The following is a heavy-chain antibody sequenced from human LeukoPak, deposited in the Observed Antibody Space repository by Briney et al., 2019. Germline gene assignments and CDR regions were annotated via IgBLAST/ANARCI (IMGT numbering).Heavy chain of an antibody. V-gene: IGHV5-51*01. D-gene: IGHD2-2*01. J-gene: IGHJ5*02. Sequence: GESLKISCKGSGYSFTSHWIGWVRQMPGKGLEWMGIIYPGDADTRYSPSFQGQVTISADKSISTAYLQWSSLKASDTAMYYCARGQGYCSGTSCFFSPGGNWFDPWGQGTLVTVSS. CDR1: GYSFTSHW. CDR3: ARGQGYCSGTSCFFSPGGNWFDP. CDR2: IYPGDADT.